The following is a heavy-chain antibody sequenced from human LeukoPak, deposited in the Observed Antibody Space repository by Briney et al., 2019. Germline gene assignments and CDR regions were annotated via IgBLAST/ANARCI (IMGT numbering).Heavy chain of an antibody. V-gene: IGHV1-2*02. J-gene: IGHJ4*02. CDR1: AYTLTALY. Sequence: ASVNASCKVSAYTLTALYTGCVRQAPGQGLEWMGWMNPNSGGTNYAQKFQGRVTMTRETSISTAYMTLTSLRSDDTAVYYFEIESAHSCPNSPFWGQGTLVTVSS. CDR3: EIESAHSCPNSPF. CDR2: MNPNSGGT. D-gene: IGHD4-23*01.